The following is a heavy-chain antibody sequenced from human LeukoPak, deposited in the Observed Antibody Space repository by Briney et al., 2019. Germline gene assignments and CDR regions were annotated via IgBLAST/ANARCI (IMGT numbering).Heavy chain of an antibody. CDR3: AKAGGGYCSSTSCERHPFDY. D-gene: IGHD2-2*01. CDR2: ISGSGGST. J-gene: IGHJ4*02. V-gene: IGHV3-23*01. CDR1: GFTFSSYA. Sequence: PGGSLRLSCAAPGFTFSSYAMSWVRQAPGKELEWVSAISGSGGSTYYADSVKGRFTISRDNSKNTLYLQMNSLRAEDTAVYYCAKAGGGYCSSTSCERHPFDYWGQGTLVTVSS.